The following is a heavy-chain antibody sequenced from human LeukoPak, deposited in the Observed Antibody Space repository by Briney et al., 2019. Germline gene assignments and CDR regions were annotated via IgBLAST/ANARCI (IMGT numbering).Heavy chain of an antibody. CDR2: INSDGIST. J-gene: IGHJ6*02. V-gene: IGHV3-74*01. Sequence: GGSLRLSCAASGFTFSSHWMHWVRQAPGKGLVWVSRINSDGISTSYADSVKGRFTISRDNAKNTVYLQMNSLRAEDTAVYHCARDVYDFWSGYTTSSFGMDVWGQGTTVTVSS. CDR3: ARDVYDFWSGYTTSSFGMDV. D-gene: IGHD3-3*01. CDR1: GFTFSSHW.